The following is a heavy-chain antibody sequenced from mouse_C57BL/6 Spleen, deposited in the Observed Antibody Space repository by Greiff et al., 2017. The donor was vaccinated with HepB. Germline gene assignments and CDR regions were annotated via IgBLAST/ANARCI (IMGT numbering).Heavy chain of an antibody. CDR1: GYTFTSYW. CDR3: ARRGYYGSSYGYWYFDV. CDR2: IDPSDSYT. J-gene: IGHJ1*03. D-gene: IGHD1-1*01. V-gene: IGHV1-69*01. Sequence: VQLQQPGAELVMPGASVKLSCKASGYTFTSYWMHWVKQRPGQGLEWIGEIDPSDSYTNYNQKFKGKSTLTVDKSSSTAYMQLSSLTSEDSAVYYCARRGYYGSSYGYWYFDVWGTGTTVTVSS.